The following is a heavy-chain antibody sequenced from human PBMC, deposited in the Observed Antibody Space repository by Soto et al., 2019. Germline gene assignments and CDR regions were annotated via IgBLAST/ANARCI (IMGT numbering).Heavy chain of an antibody. D-gene: IGHD2-2*01. CDR2: INHSGST. V-gene: IGHV4-34*01. J-gene: IGHJ3*02. CDR3: AREAHEDCSSTSCPMGTAFDI. CDR1: GGSFSCYY. Sequence: SETLSLTCAVYGGSFSCYYWSWIRQPPGKGLEWIGEINHSGSTNYNPSLKSRVTISVDTSKNQFSLKLSSVTAADTAVYYCAREAHEDCSSTSCPMGTAFDIWGQGTMVTVS.